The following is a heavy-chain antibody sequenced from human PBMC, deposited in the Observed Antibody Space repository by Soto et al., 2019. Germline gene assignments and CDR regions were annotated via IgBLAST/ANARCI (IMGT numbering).Heavy chain of an antibody. V-gene: IGHV6-1*01. J-gene: IGHJ3*02. CDR1: GDSVSSNSAA. CDR2: TYYRSKWYN. CDR3: ARAPGIAVAGTFDI. D-gene: IGHD6-19*01. Sequence: PSQTLSLTCVISGDSVSSNSAAWNWIRQSPSRGLEWLGRTYYRSKWYNDYAVSVKSRITINPDTSKNQFSLQLNSVTPEDTAVYYCARAPGIAVAGTFDIWGQGTMVTVSS.